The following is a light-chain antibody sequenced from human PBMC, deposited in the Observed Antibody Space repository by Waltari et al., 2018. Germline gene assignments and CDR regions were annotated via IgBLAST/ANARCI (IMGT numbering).Light chain of an antibody. CDR3: SSFAGTNNFVV. CDR1: SSDVGGYNY. J-gene: IGLJ2*01. V-gene: IGLV2-8*01. CDR2: EVG. Sequence: QSVLTQPPSASGSPGQSVTISCTGPSSDVGGYNYVSWYKQHPGKAPKLILYEVGQRPSGVPVRFSGSKSGNTASLTVSGLQAEDEADYYCSSFAGTNNFVVFGGGTKLTV.